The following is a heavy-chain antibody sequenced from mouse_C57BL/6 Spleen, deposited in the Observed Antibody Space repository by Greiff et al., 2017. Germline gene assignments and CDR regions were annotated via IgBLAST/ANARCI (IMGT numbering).Heavy chain of an antibody. CDR2: IDPNSGGT. V-gene: IGHV1-72*01. Sequence: QVQLQQPGAELVKPGASVKLSCKASGYTFTSYWMHWVKQRPGRGLEWIGRIDPNSGGTKYNEKFKSKATLTVDKPSSTADMQLSSLTAEDSAVYYCARFHYGSSRGAMDYWGQGTSVTVSS. CDR3: ARFHYGSSRGAMDY. CDR1: GYTFTSYW. D-gene: IGHD1-1*01. J-gene: IGHJ4*01.